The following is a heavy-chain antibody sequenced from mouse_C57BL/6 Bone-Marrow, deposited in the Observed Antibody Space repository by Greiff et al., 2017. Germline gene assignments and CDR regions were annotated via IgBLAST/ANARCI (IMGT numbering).Heavy chain of an antibody. CDR1: GYTFTSYW. Sequence: QVQLQQPGAELVRPGSSVKLSCKASGYTFTSYWMDWVKQRPGQGLEWIGNIYPSDSETHYNQKFKDKATLTVDKSSSTSYMQLSSLTSENSAVYYCARHRHSSLRGLDYWGQGTTLTVSA. CDR3: ARHRHSSLRGLDY. V-gene: IGHV1-61*01. CDR2: IYPSDSET. D-gene: IGHD1-1*01. J-gene: IGHJ2*01.